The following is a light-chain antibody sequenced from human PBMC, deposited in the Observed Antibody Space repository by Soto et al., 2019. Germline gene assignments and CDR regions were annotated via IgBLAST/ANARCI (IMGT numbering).Light chain of an antibody. CDR2: GAS. V-gene: IGKV3-15*01. Sequence: EIVMTQSPATLSVSPGESATLSCRASQSVSNNLAWYQQKPGQAPRLLIYGASDRATGIPARFSGSGSGTEFTPAISSLQSEDFAVYYGQQYNNWPLTFGGGTKVEIK. CDR1: QSVSNN. J-gene: IGKJ4*01. CDR3: QQYNNWPLT.